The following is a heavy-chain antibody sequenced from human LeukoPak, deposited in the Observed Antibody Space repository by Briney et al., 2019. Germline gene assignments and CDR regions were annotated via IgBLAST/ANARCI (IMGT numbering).Heavy chain of an antibody. CDR2: INPYSGST. CDR3: ARGEVSSWYDYFQH. Sequence: AAVKVSCKASGYTFTGYYMHWVRQAPGQELEWMGWINPYSGSTKYAKKFQGRVTMTRDKSISTGYMELSRLRSDDTAVYYCARGEVSSWYDYFQHWGQGSLVTVSS. J-gene: IGHJ1*01. V-gene: IGHV1-2*02. CDR1: GYTFTGYY. D-gene: IGHD6-13*01.